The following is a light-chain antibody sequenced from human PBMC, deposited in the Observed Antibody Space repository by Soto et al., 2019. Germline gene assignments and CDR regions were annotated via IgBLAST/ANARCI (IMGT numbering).Light chain of an antibody. CDR2: EVS. CDR1: SSDVGGYNY. CDR3: SSFAGGNNYVV. V-gene: IGLV2-8*01. J-gene: IGLJ2*01. Sequence: QSALTQPPSASGSPGQSVTISCTGTSSDVGGYNYVSWYQQHPGKAPKLMIYEVSKRPSGVPDRFYGSKSDNTASLTVAGLQAEDEADYYCSSFAGGNNYVVFGGGTKLTVL.